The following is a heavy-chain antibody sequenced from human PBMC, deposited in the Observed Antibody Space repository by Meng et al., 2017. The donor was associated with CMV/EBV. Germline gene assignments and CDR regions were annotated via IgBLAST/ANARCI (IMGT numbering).Heavy chain of an antibody. CDR1: GDSVSSNSAA. CDR3: ARELERSNYYYYYGMDV. J-gene: IGHJ6*02. CDR2: TYYRSKWYN. D-gene: IGHD1-1*01. V-gene: IGHV6-1*01. Sequence: SCAISGDSVSSNSAAWNWIRQSPSRGLEWLGRTYYRSKWYNDYAVSVKSRITINPDTSKNQFSLQLNSVTPEDTAVYYCARELERSNYYYYYGMDVWGQGTTVTVSS.